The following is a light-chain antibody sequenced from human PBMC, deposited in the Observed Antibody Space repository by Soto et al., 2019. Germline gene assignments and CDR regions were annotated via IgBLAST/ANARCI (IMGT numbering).Light chain of an antibody. CDR3: GSWDSDLMAVV. CDR2: DNK. Sequence: QSVLTQPPSASGTPGQRVTISCSGSSSNIGSNTVNWYQQLPGTAPKLLIYDNKKRPSGIPDRFSGSKSGTSATLGITGLQTGDEADYYCGSWDSDLMAVVFGGGTKLTVL. CDR1: SSNIGSNT. J-gene: IGLJ2*01. V-gene: IGLV1-51*01.